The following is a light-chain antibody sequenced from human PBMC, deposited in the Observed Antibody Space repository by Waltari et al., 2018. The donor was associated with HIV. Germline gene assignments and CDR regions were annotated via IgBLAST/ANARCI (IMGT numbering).Light chain of an antibody. CDR1: LGSLPPTSF. Sequence: QTVVTQEPSFSVSPAGKATLTCGLTLGSLPPTSFPSRYQQPPGQTPRTLIYSTNSRSAGVPDRFSGSILGNKAALAISGAQADDESDYYCLVHMGHGAWVFGGGTKLTVL. CDR3: LVHMGHGAWV. CDR2: STN. V-gene: IGLV8-61*01. J-gene: IGLJ3*02.